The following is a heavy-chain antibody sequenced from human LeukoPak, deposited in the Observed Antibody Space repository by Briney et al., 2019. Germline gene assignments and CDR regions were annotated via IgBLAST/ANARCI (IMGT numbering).Heavy chain of an antibody. D-gene: IGHD1-26*01. CDR2: IYHSGST. CDR3: ARASSGSYSGPIYYYYYMDV. Sequence: SQTLSLTCTVSGGSVGSGDYYWSWIRQPPGRGLEWIWCIYHSGSTYYNPALKSRVTISLDPPKNQFSLKLSSVTAADTAVYYCARASSGSYSGPIYYYYYMDVWGKGTTVTVSS. J-gene: IGHJ6*03. V-gene: IGHV4-30-4*08. CDR1: GGSVGSGDYY.